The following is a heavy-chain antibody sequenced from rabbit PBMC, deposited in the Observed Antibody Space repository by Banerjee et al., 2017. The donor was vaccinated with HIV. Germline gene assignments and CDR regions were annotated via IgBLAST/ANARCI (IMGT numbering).Heavy chain of an antibody. V-gene: IGHV1S45*01. CDR2: IYAGSSGST. CDR1: GIDFSSYYY. CDR3: ARERYDNYGDYDL. D-gene: IGHD2-1*01. J-gene: IGHJ4*01. Sequence: QQQLEESGGGLVKPGGTLTLTCKASGIDFSSYYYMCWVRQAPGKGLEWIACIYAGSSGSTYYASWAKGRFTISKTSSTTVTLQMTSLTAADTATYFCARERYDNYGDYDLWGPGTLVTVS.